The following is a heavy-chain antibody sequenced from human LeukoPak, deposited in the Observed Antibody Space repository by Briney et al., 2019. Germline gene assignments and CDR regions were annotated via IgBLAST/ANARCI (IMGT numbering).Heavy chain of an antibody. J-gene: IGHJ3*02. CDR1: GYTFTSYD. V-gene: IGHV1-8*03. D-gene: IGHD3-3*01. CDR3: ARGSRATLEWLLYRRSNSLWGI. CDR2: MNPNSGNT. Sequence: GASVKVSCKASGYTFTSYDINWVRQATGQGLEWMGWMNPNSGNTGYAQKFQGRVTITRNTSISTAYMELSSLRSEDTAVYYCARGSRATLEWLLYRRSNSLWGIWGQGTMVTVSS.